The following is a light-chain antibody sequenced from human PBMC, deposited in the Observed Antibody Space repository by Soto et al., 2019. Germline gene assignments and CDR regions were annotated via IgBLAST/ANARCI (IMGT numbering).Light chain of an antibody. V-gene: IGKV1-5*03. CDR1: QNINSW. J-gene: IGKJ1*01. CDR2: KAS. Sequence: IQMTQSPSTLSASVGDRVTITCRASQNINSWLAWYQQKPGKAPNLLIYKASSLETGVPSRFSGSGSGTEFTLTISSLQPADFATYYCQQYKSYWTFGQGTKVDIK. CDR3: QQYKSYWT.